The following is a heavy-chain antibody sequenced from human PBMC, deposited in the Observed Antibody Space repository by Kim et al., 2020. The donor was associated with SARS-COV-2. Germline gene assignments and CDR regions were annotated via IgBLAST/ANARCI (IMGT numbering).Heavy chain of an antibody. D-gene: IGHD6-13*01. J-gene: IGHJ6*02. CDR1: GFTFSSYG. CDR2: IWYDGSNK. V-gene: IGHV3-33*01. Sequence: GGSLRLSCAASGFTFSSYGMHWVRQAPGQGLEWVAVIWYDGSNKYYADSVKGRFTISRDNSKNTLYLQMNSLRAEDTAVYYCARDRGIAAAGEYYYYGMDVWGQGTTVTVSS. CDR3: ARDRGIAAAGEYYYYGMDV.